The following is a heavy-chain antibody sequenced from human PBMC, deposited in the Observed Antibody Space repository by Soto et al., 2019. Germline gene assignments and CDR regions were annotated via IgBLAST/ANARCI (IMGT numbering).Heavy chain of an antibody. J-gene: IGHJ3*02. CDR2: IWYDGSNK. CDR1: GFTFSSYG. CDR3: ARDLTGDDAFDI. Sequence: GSLRLSCAASGFTFSSYGMHWVRQAPGKGLEWVAVIWYDGSNKYYADSVKGRFTISRDNSKNTLYLQMNSLRAEDTAVYYCARDLTGDDAFDIWGQGTMVTVSS. V-gene: IGHV3-33*01. D-gene: IGHD7-27*01.